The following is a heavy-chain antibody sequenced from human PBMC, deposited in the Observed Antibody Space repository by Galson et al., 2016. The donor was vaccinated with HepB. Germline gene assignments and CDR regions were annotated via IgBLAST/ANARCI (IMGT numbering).Heavy chain of an antibody. D-gene: IGHD3-10*01. J-gene: IGHJ3*02. V-gene: IGHV4-59*01. Sequence: SETLSLTCTVPGDSIRSYYWNWIRQPPGKGLEWIGYFYYTGSAKYNPSLKSRVTMSVDTSKNQFSLKLSSVTAADTAVYYCATLGSGAYYRRDGFDIWGQGTTVTVS. CDR2: FYYTGSA. CDR3: ATLGSGAYYRRDGFDI. CDR1: GDSIRSYY.